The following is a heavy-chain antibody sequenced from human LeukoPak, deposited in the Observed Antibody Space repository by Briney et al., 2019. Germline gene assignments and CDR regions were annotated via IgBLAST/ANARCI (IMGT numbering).Heavy chain of an antibody. CDR1: GFIFSDYG. D-gene: IGHD1-1*01. V-gene: IGHV3-33*01. J-gene: IGHJ4*02. Sequence: GGSLRLSCAVSGFIFSDYGFHWVRQAPGKGLEWVVVTRFDGSIKQYADSVKGRFTISRDDSKNTLYLQMNFLKSEDTAVYYCARWGGTRQYYFDYWGQGTLVTVSS. CDR3: ARWGGTRQYYFDY. CDR2: TRFDGSIK.